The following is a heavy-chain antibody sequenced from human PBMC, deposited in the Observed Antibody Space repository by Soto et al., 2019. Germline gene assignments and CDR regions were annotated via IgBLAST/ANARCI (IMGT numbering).Heavy chain of an antibody. CDR1: CFIFSNAW. CDR2: VKNNGGAT. CDR3: AADLGPAYDSNNWFDP. J-gene: IGHJ5*02. D-gene: IGHD2-21*01. Sequence: EVQLVESGGDLVKPGGSLRLSCAASCFIFSNAWFHWVRQPPGKGLELVGRVKNNGGATDYAASVKGRFTISRDDSKDTVYLQMSSLRTEDTAIYYCAADLGPAYDSNNWFDPWGQGTLVTVSS. V-gene: IGHV3-15*07.